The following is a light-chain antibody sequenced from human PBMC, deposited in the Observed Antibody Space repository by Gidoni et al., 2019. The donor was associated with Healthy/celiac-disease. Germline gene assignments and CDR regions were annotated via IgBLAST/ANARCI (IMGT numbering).Light chain of an antibody. J-gene: IGKJ2*01. V-gene: IGKV3-20*01. CDR2: GAS. Sequence: IALSPSPGTLSLSPGERATLSCRASQSVSSSYLAWYQQKPGQAPRLLSYGASSRATGIPDRFSGSGSGTDFTLTSSRLEPEDFAVYYCQQYGSSPYTFGQGTKLEIK. CDR1: QSVSSSY. CDR3: QQYGSSPYT.